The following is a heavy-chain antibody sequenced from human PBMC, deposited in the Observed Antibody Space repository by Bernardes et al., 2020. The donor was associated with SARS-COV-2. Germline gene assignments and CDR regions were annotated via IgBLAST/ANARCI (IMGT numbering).Heavy chain of an antibody. CDR2: ISGSGSGT. CDR1: GFTFSTFA. V-gene: IGHV3-23*01. Sequence: GGSLRLSCAASGFTFSTFAMTWVRQAPGKGLEWVYAISGSGSGTYYADFVKGRFTVSRDNSKNILYLQLNSLRAEDTAVYFCAKGRIGSDFWSGHSLWGQGTLMTVSS. J-gene: IGHJ1*01. CDR3: AKGRIGSDFWSGHSL. D-gene: IGHD3-3*01.